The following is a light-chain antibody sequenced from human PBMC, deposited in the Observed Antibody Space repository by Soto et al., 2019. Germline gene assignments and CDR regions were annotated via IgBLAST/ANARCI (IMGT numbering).Light chain of an antibody. CDR2: DAS. Sequence: EIVMTQSPATLSVSPGEGATLSCRASQSVSSNLVWYQQKPGQSPRLLIYDASTRATGVPARFIGSGSGTEFSLTISSLQSEDFAVYYCQGYNTWRRISFGQGTRLEIK. CDR3: QGYNTWRRIS. J-gene: IGKJ5*01. CDR1: QSVSSN. V-gene: IGKV3-15*01.